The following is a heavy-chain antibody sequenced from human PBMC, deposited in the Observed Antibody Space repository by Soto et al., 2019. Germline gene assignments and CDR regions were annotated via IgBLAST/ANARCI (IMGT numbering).Heavy chain of an antibody. D-gene: IGHD6-13*01. CDR2: ISSSSSTI. CDR3: ARDEEGGIAAADLTPFNWFDP. V-gene: IGHV3-48*01. CDR1: GFTFSSYS. J-gene: IGHJ5*02. Sequence: GGSLRLSCAASGFTFSSYSMNWVRQAPGKGLEWVSYISSSSSTIYYADSVKGRFTISRDNAKNSLYLQMNSLRAEDTAVYYCARDEEGGIAAADLTPFNWFDPWGQGTLVTVSS.